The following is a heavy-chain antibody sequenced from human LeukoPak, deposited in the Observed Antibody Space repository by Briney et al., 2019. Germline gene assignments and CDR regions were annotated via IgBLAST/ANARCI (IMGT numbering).Heavy chain of an antibody. V-gene: IGHV1-18*01. Sequence: ASVKVSCKASGYTFTSYGISWVRQAPGQGLEWMGWISAYNGNTNYAQKLQGRVTMTTDTSTSTAYMELRSLRSDDTAVYYCARAGLAARWDWYFDLWGRGTLVTVSS. CDR3: ARAGLAARWDWYFDL. CDR1: GYTFTSYG. D-gene: IGHD6-6*01. J-gene: IGHJ2*01. CDR2: ISAYNGNT.